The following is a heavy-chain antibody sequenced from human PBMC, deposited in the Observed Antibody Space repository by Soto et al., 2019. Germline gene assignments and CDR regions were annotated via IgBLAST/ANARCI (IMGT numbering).Heavy chain of an antibody. V-gene: IGHV3-23*01. J-gene: IGHJ6*01. Sequence: VQLLESGGGVLQPSGSLILSCAASGFTFTNYALTCVRQAPWKGLACVSAIRGSGVSTDYADSVKGRFTISRENYKNKRFLKMNRLRAEDTAISYCAKVPGYSSAWPPSYGVNGWGLGTTVTGSS. D-gene: IGHD6-19*01. CDR1: GFTFTNYA. CDR3: AKVPGYSSAWPPSYGVNG. CDR2: IRGSGVST.